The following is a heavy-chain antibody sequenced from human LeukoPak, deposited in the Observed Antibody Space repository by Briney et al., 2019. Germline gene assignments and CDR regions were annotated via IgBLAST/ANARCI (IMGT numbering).Heavy chain of an antibody. Sequence: SGTLSLTCAVSGASISSSYWWSWVRRPPGKGLEWIGEIHHSGSTKYDPSLKSRVTISVDKSKNQFSLKLGSVTAADTAVYYCAPSPCSGDSCYRFDFWGQGTQVTVSS. D-gene: IGHD2-15*01. V-gene: IGHV4-4*02. CDR1: GASISSSYW. J-gene: IGHJ4*02. CDR3: APSPCSGDSCYRFDF. CDR2: IHHSGST.